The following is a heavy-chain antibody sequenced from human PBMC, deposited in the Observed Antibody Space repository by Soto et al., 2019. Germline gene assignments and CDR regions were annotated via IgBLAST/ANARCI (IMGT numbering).Heavy chain of an antibody. CDR3: AKDRDGAAAGPTKFYGMDV. V-gene: IGHV3-23*01. D-gene: IGHD6-13*01. J-gene: IGHJ6*02. CDR1: GFTFSSYA. Sequence: EVQLLESGGGLVQPGGSLSLSCAASGFTFSSYAMSWFRQAPGKGLEWFSVISGSGDSTYYADSVRGRFTISRDNSKNTLYLQMNSLRAEDTAVYYCAKDRDGAAAGPTKFYGMDVWGQGTTVTVSS. CDR2: ISGSGDST.